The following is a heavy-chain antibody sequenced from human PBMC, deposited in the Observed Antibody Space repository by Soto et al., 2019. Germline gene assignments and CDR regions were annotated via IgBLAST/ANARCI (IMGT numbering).Heavy chain of an antibody. Sequence: QVQLQESGPGLVKPSETLSLTCAVSGDSISSYYCMWIRQPPGKGLESIGYLYYGRSANYNPSLKSRVTLYVGTSTTQWSQTLSSVTAADTTVDYCALRSMAVVPAYCGQGTLVTVSS. D-gene: IGHD2-2*01. CDR2: LYYGRSA. J-gene: IGHJ4*02. V-gene: IGHV4-59*01. CDR1: GDSISSYY. CDR3: ALRSMAVVPAY.